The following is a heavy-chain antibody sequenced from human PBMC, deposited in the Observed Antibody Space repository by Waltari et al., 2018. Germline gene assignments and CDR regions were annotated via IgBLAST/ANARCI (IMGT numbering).Heavy chain of an antibody. V-gene: IGHV1-69-2*01. Sequence: VQLVQSGAEVKKPGASVKVSCKASGYTFTNSYMHWVQQAPGKRLEWMGRVDPEDGETIYAEKFQGRVTITADTSTDTAYMELSSLRSEDTAVYYCATDLPDYYDSSGYLNYYYMDVWGKGTTVTVSS. J-gene: IGHJ6*03. D-gene: IGHD3-22*01. CDR3: ATDLPDYYDSSGYLNYYYMDV. CDR1: GYTFTNSY. CDR2: VDPEDGET.